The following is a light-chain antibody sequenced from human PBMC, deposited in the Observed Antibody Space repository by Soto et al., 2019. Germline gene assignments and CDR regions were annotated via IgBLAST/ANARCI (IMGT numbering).Light chain of an antibody. J-gene: IGLJ3*02. CDR1: SSNIGSSA. CDR3: AAWDESLSGGWV. CDR2: SSD. Sequence: QSVLTQPPTASGTPGQRVTISCSGSSSNIGSSAVNWYQQYPGTAPKLLIYSSDQRPSGVPDRFSGSKSGTSASLAISGLQSEDDAEYHCAAWDESLSGGWVFGGGTKLTVL. V-gene: IGLV1-44*01.